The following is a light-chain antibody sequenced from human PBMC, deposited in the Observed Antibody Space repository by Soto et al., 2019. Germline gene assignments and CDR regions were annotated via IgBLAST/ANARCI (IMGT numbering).Light chain of an antibody. CDR3: QQYSDSVYT. Sequence: EIVLTQSPGTLSLSPGERATLSCRASQSVSSSYLAWYQQKPGQAPRLLIYGTSSRATGIPDRFSGSGSGTDFILTISRLEPEYFAVYYCQQYSDSVYTFGQGTKLEI. CDR1: QSVSSSY. CDR2: GTS. V-gene: IGKV3-20*01. J-gene: IGKJ2*01.